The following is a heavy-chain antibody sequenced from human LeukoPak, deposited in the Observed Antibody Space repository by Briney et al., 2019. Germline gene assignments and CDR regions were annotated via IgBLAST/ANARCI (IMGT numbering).Heavy chain of an antibody. J-gene: IGHJ4*02. CDR3: AKDSEGLVGATHFDY. Sequence: GGSLRFSCAASGFTFSSYAMSWVRQAPGKGLEWVSAISGSGGSTYYADSVKGRFTISRDNSKNTLYLQMNSLRAEDTAVYYCAKDSEGLVGATHFDYWGQGTLVTVSS. V-gene: IGHV3-23*01. D-gene: IGHD1-26*01. CDR2: ISGSGGST. CDR1: GFTFSSYA.